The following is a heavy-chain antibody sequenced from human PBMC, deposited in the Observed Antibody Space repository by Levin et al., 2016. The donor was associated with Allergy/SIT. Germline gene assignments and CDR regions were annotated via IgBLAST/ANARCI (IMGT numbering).Heavy chain of an antibody. J-gene: IGHJ6*02. CDR3: ARDGQSHDQWFGELFRPSMDV. Sequence: WIRQPPGKGLEWVSYISSSGSTIYYADSVKGRFTISRDNAKNSLYLQMNSLRAEDTAVYYCARDGQSHDQWFGELFRPSMDVWGQGTTVTVSS. D-gene: IGHD3-10*01. CDR2: ISSSGSTI. V-gene: IGHV3-48*03.